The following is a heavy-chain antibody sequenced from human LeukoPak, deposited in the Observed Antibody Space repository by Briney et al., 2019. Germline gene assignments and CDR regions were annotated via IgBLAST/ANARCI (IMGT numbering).Heavy chain of an antibody. CDR3: AGSSHYDSSGYYPYYFDY. J-gene: IGHJ4*02. CDR1: RYSFTNYW. V-gene: IGHV5-51*01. D-gene: IGHD3-22*01. Sequence: GESLQISCKGSRYSFTNYWICWVRQMPGKGLEWMGIIYPGDSDIRYSPSFQGQVTFSADKSISTAYLQWSSLKASDTAMYYCAGSSHYDSSGYYPYYFDYWGQGTLVTVSS. CDR2: IYPGDSDI.